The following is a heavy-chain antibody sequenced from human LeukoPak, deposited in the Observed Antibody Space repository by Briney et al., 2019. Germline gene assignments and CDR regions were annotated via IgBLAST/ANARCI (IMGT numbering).Heavy chain of an antibody. D-gene: IGHD3-10*01. Sequence: GGSLRLSCVASGLEFNNYWMSWVRQAPGKGLEGVANIKEDGSDTYYVNSVKGRFTISRDNAKNSVWLQMNSLRPEDTAVYYCARDLVWFAESDRGYWGQGTLVTVSS. CDR2: IKEDGSDT. V-gene: IGHV3-7*01. CDR1: GLEFNNYW. CDR3: ARDLVWFAESDRGY. J-gene: IGHJ4*02.